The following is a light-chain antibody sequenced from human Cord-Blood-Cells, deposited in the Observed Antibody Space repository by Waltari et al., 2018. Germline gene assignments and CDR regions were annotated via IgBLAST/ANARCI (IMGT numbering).Light chain of an antibody. CDR1: QSVSSY. V-gene: IGKV3-11*01. CDR3: QQRSNWPPALT. J-gene: IGKJ4*01. CDR2: DAS. Sequence: EIVLTQSPATLSLSPGERATLSCRASQSVSSYLAWYQQKPGQAPRLLIYDASNRATGIPARFSGSGSGTDFTLTISSLEPEDSVVYYCQQRSNWPPALTFGGGTKVEIK.